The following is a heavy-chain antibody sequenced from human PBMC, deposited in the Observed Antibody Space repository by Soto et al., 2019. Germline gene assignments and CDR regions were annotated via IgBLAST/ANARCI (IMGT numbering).Heavy chain of an antibody. CDR3: ATGESMVRGVITHYFDY. CDR1: GFTFSSYA. Sequence: EVQLLESGGGLVQPGGSLRLSCAASGFTFSSYAMSWVRQAPGKGLEWVSAISGSGGSTYYADSVKGRFTISRDNSKNTLYLQMNSLRAEDTAVYYCATGESMVRGVITHYFDYWGQGTLVTVSS. V-gene: IGHV3-23*01. D-gene: IGHD3-10*01. J-gene: IGHJ4*02. CDR2: ISGSGGST.